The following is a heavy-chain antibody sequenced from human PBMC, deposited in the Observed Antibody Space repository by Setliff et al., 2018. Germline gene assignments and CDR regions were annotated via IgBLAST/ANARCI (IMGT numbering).Heavy chain of an antibody. V-gene: IGHV4-59*08. J-gene: IGHJ5*02. CDR2: MYYSGDT. D-gene: IGHD2-21*02. Sequence: SETLSLTCTVSGGSVRGYYWSWIRQPPGKGLEWIGYMYYSGDTNYNPSLKSRVTISVDTSKNQFSLELRSVTAADTAVYYCVRAPVYCSGDCYPRWFDPWGQGTLVTASS. CDR1: GGSVRGYY. CDR3: VRAPVYCSGDCYPRWFDP.